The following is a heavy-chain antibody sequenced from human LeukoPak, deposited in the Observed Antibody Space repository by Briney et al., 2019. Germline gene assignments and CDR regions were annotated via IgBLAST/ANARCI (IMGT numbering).Heavy chain of an antibody. CDR1: GLTLSSYA. V-gene: IGHV3-23*01. D-gene: IGHD6-6*01. CDR2: ISGSGGST. CDR3: AKCSSSSVNYYYYMDV. Sequence: GGSLRLSCAASGLTLSSYAMIWVRQAPGKGLEGVSAISGSGGSTYYVDSVKGRFPISRDNSKNTLHLQMNSLRAEDTAVYYCAKCSSSSVNYYYYMDVWGKGTTVTVSS. J-gene: IGHJ6*03.